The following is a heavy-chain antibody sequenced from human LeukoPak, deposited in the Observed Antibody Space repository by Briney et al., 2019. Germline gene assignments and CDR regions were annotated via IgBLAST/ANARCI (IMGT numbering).Heavy chain of an antibody. CDR1: GGSISSTNW. CDR3: ARRSPYSTGWSSYFDY. CDR2: IYRSGTT. V-gene: IGHV4-4*02. D-gene: IGHD6-19*01. J-gene: IGHJ4*02. Sequence: SGTLSLTCAVSGGSISSTNWWSWVRQPPGKGLEWIGEIYRSGTTNYKPSLKSQVTISLDKSRNHFSLKLTSVTAADSAVYYCARRSPYSTGWSSYFDYWGQGALVTVSS.